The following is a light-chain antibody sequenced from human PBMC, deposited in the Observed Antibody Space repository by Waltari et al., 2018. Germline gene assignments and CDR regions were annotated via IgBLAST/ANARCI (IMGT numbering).Light chain of an antibody. Sequence: EIVLTQSPGTLSLSPGDRATLSCRASQSIANKYVTWYRQRPGQPPSLLIFGASTRASGVPDRFSGSGFGTEFTLTSSRLEPEDFAVYYCQQYGTSVTFGGGTKLEIK. J-gene: IGKJ4*01. CDR3: QQYGTSVT. CDR2: GAS. V-gene: IGKV3-20*01. CDR1: QSIANKY.